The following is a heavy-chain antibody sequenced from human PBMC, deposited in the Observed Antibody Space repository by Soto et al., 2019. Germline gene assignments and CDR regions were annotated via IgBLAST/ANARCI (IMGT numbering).Heavy chain of an antibody. CDR3: ARLLRSQVRGKKGTFDY. D-gene: IGHD3-10*01. J-gene: IGHJ4*02. V-gene: IGHV4-39*01. Sequence: QLQLQESGPGLVKPSETLSLTCTVSGGSISSSSYYWGWIRQPPGKGLEWIGSIYYSGSTYYNPSLKSRVTISVDTSKNQFSRKLSSVTAADTAVYYCARLLRSQVRGKKGTFDYWGQGTLVTVSS. CDR1: GGSISSSSYY. CDR2: IYYSGST.